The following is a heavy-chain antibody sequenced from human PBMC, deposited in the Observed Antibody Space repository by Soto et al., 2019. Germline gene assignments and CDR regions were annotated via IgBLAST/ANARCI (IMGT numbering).Heavy chain of an antibody. CDR2: ISSSGSTI. V-gene: IGHV3-48*03. J-gene: IGHJ3*02. D-gene: IGHD3-10*01. Sequence: PGGSLRLSCAASGFTFSSYEMNWVRQAPGKGLEWVSYISSSGSTIYYADSVKGRFTISRDNAKNSLYLQMDSLRAEDTAVYYCARDGVSFSLTEGIDAFDIWGQGTMVTVSS. CDR3: ARDGVSFSLTEGIDAFDI. CDR1: GFTFSSYE.